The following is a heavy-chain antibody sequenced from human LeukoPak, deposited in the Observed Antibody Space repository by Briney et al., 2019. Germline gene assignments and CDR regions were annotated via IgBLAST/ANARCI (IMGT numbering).Heavy chain of an antibody. CDR3: ATEAPGQWLHLNWYFDL. V-gene: IGHV1-24*01. CDR2: FDPEDGET. Sequence: ASVKVSCKVSGYTLTELSMHWVRQAPGKGLEWMGGFDPEDGETIYAQKFQGRVTMTEDTSTDTAYMELSSLRSEDTAVYYCATEAPGQWLHLNWYFDLWGRGTLVTVSS. D-gene: IGHD6-19*01. J-gene: IGHJ2*01. CDR1: GYTLTELS.